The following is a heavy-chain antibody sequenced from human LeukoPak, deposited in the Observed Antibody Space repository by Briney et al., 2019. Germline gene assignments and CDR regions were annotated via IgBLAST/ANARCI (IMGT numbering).Heavy chain of an antibody. D-gene: IGHD2/OR15-2a*01. CDR1: GNYW. CDR3: VSFYETY. J-gene: IGHJ4*02. V-gene: IGHV3-74*01. CDR2: INSDGSWT. Sequence: GGSLRLSCAASGNYWMHWVRQAPGKGLVWVSHINSDGSWTSCADSVKGRFTISKDNAKSTVYLQMNSLRAEDTAVYHCVSFYETYWGRGTLVTVSS.